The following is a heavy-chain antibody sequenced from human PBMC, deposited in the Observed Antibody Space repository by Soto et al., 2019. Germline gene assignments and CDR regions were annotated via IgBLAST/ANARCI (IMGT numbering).Heavy chain of an antibody. J-gene: IGHJ3*02. CDR3: ARLALRFHGAFDI. CDR2: INHSGST. CDR1: GGSFSGYY. V-gene: IGHV4-34*01. Sequence: QVQLQQWGAGLLKPSETLSLTCAVYGGSFSGYYWSWIRQPPGKGLEWIGEINHSGSTNYNPSLKSRVTLSVDPSKNQFSLKLSSVTAADTAVYYCARLALRFHGAFDIWGQGTMVTVSS. D-gene: IGHD3-3*01.